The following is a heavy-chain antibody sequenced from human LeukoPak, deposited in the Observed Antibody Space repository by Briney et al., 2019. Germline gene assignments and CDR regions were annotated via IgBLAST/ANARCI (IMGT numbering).Heavy chain of an antibody. V-gene: IGHV3-33*01. D-gene: IGHD3-9*01. Sequence: GGSLRLSCAASGFTFSSYGLHWVRQAPGKGLEWVAVIWYDGSNKYYADSVKGRFTISRDNSKNTLYLQMNSLRAEDTAVYYCARDTKTILTGYYLPDYWGQGTLVTVSS. CDR3: ARDTKTILTGYYLPDY. J-gene: IGHJ4*02. CDR1: GFTFSSYG. CDR2: IWYDGSNK.